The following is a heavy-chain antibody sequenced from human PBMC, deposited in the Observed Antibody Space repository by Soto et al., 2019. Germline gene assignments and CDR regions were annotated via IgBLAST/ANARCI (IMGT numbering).Heavy chain of an antibody. D-gene: IGHD3-10*01. Sequence: VQLLESGGGLVQPGGSLRLSCVSSGFTFSSYAMSWVRQAPGKGLEWVSAISGSGGSTYYADSVKGRFTISRDNSKNTLYLQMNSLRAEDTAVYYCAKVEQGFGEKNWFDPWGQGTLVTVSS. CDR3: AKVEQGFGEKNWFDP. CDR1: GFTFSSYA. J-gene: IGHJ5*02. CDR2: ISGSGGST. V-gene: IGHV3-23*01.